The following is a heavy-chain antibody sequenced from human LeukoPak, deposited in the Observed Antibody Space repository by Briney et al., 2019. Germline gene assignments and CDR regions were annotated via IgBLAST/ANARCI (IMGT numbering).Heavy chain of an antibody. Sequence: PSETLSLTCAVYGGSFSGYYWSWIRQPPGKGLEWIGSIYYSGSTYYNPSLKSRVTISVDTSKNQFSLKLSSVTAADTAVYYCARGLDYWGQGTLVTVSS. V-gene: IGHV4-34*01. CDR2: IYYSGST. CDR3: ARGLDY. CDR1: GGSFSGYY. J-gene: IGHJ4*02.